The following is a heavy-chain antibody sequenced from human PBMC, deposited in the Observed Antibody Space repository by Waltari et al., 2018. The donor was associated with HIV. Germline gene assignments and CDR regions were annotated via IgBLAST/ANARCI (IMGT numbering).Heavy chain of an antibody. D-gene: IGHD3-22*01. J-gene: IGHJ3*01. CDR2: IFSNETI. Sequence: EVQLVESGGGLIQSGESLRLSCAASGFIVSSHHMSWVRRAPGKGLEWVSVIFSNETIHYGDSMKGQFTISRDKSKNTLYLQMNSLKVEDTAVYFCAGTYYYDSSGYYGFDVWGQGTMVTVSS. CDR1: GFIVSSHH. CDR3: AGTYYYDSSGYYGFDV. V-gene: IGHV3-53*01.